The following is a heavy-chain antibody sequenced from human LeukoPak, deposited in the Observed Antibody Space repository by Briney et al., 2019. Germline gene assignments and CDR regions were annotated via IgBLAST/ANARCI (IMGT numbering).Heavy chain of an antibody. D-gene: IGHD3-9*01. CDR1: GITLSNYG. J-gene: IGHJ6*02. CDR2: IWYDGSNK. V-gene: IGHV3-33*08. CDR3: ARDLPYDILTGYYRHLLGYGMDV. Sequence: GGSLRLSCAVSGITLSNYGMSWVRQAPGKGLEWVAVIWYDGSNKYYADSVKGRFTISRDNSKNTLYLQMNSLRAEDTAVYYCARDLPYDILTGYYRHLLGYGMDVWGQGTTVTVSS.